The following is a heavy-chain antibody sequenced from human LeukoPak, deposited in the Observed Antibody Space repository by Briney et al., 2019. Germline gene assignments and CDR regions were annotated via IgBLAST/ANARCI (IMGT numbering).Heavy chain of an antibody. CDR3: AKRTMSAFDS. J-gene: IGHJ4*02. V-gene: IGHV3-23*01. CDR1: GFTFRTYA. Sequence: GGSLRLSCTASGFTFRTYAMNWVRQAPGKGLEWLSGISGSGNGTYYADSVKGRFIISRDNSKNMVYLQMSSLTVEDTATYYRAKRTMSAFDSWGQGTLLIVSS. CDR2: ISGSGNGT.